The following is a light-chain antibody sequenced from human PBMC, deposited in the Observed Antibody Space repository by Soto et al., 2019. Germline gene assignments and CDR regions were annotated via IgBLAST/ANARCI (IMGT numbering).Light chain of an antibody. V-gene: IGKV1-9*01. CDR2: GAS. CDR1: QGINKF. J-gene: IGKJ2*01. CDR3: QQLTNFRFT. Sequence: IQLTHSPSSLSASVGDRVTITCRASQGINKFLAWYQQRPGKAPQLLVYGASTLQSGVPSRFSGSGSGTDFTLTISSLQPEDFATYYCQQLTNFRFTFGQGTKVDIK.